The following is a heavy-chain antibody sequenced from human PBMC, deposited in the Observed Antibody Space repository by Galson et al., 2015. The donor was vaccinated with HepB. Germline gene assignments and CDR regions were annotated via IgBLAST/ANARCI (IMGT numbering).Heavy chain of an antibody. Sequence: SLRLSCAASGFTFSSYWMHWVRQAPGKGLVWVSRINSDGSSTSYADSVKGRFTISRDNAKNTLYLQMNSLRAEDTAVYYCASLTRGYSYGLDYWGQGTLVTVSS. J-gene: IGHJ4*02. CDR3: ASLTRGYSYGLDY. D-gene: IGHD5-18*01. V-gene: IGHV3-74*01. CDR1: GFTFSSYW. CDR2: INSDGSST.